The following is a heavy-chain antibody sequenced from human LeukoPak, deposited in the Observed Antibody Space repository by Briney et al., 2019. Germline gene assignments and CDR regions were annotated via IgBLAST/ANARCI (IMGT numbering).Heavy chain of an antibody. CDR1: GGSISSYY. D-gene: IGHD4-11*01. CDR3: AREASVTTLSGYFDY. CDR2: IYYSGST. Sequence: SETLSLTCTVSGGSISSYYWSWIRQPPGKGLEWIGYIYYSGSTNYNPSLKSRVTISVDTSKNQFSLKLSSVTAADTAVYYCAREASVTTLSGYFDYWGQGTLVTVSS. V-gene: IGHV4-59*01. J-gene: IGHJ4*02.